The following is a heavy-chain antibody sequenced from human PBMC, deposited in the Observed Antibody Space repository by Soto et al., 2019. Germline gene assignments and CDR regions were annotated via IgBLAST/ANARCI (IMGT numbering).Heavy chain of an antibody. V-gene: IGHV3-30*18. D-gene: IGHD4-4*01. Sequence: QVQLVESGGDVVQPGRSLRLSCAASGFTFSTYGMHWVRQAPGKGPEWVAVISYDGDIKYYADSVKGRFTISRDNSKNTLYLQMNSLRAEDTAVYYCAKDLRSRAFFDYSRAFFDYWGQGTLVTVSS. CDR1: GFTFSTYG. CDR3: AKDLRSRAFFDYSRAFFDY. CDR2: ISYDGDIK. J-gene: IGHJ4*02.